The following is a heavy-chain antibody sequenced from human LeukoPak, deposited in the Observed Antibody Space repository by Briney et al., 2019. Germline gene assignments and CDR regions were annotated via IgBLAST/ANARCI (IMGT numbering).Heavy chain of an antibody. CDR2: IYSGGST. Sequence: GGSLRLSCAASGFTVSSNYMSWVRQAPGKGLEWVSVIYSGGSTYYADSVKGRFTISRDNSKNTLYLQMNSLRAEDTAVYYCATRGIAAAGKGEYFDYWGQGTLVTVSS. V-gene: IGHV3-53*01. J-gene: IGHJ4*02. D-gene: IGHD6-13*01. CDR1: GFTVSSNY. CDR3: ATRGIAAAGKGEYFDY.